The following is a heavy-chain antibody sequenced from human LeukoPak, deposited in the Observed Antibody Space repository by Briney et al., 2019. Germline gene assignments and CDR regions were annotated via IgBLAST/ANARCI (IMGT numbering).Heavy chain of an antibody. J-gene: IGHJ1*01. D-gene: IGHD6-13*01. CDR2: ISYDGSNK. CDR3: AKGGDSSSWLPAEYFQH. Sequence: GRSLRLSCAASGFTFSSYGMHWVRQAPGKGLEWVAVISYDGSNKYYADSVKGRFTISRDNSKNTLYLQMNSLRAEDTAVYYCAKGGDSSSWLPAEYFQHWGQGTLVTVSS. CDR1: GFTFSSYG. V-gene: IGHV3-30*18.